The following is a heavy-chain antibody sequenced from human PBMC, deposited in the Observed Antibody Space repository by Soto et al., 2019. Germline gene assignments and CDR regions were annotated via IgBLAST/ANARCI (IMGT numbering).Heavy chain of an antibody. J-gene: IGHJ4*02. D-gene: IGHD2-21*01. CDR2: ISGSGGST. V-gene: IGHV3-23*01. CDR1: GFTFSSYA. CDR3: AKTSLIVVVIAIDFDC. Sequence: HPGGSLRLSCAASGFTFSSYAMSWVRQAPGKGQERVPAISGSGGSTYYADSVKGRFTISRDNSKNTLYLQMNSLRAEDTAVYYCAKTSLIVVVIAIDFDCWGQGTLVTVSS.